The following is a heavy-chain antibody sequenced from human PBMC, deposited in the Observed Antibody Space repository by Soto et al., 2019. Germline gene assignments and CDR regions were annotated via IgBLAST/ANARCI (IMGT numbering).Heavy chain of an antibody. CDR3: ARDQLYYNDISGRPLNAFDV. V-gene: IGHV3-74*01. CDR2: IGSDGSGT. J-gene: IGHJ3*01. CDR1: GFSVSSDW. D-gene: IGHD3-22*01. Sequence: PGGSLRLSCAAAGFSVSSDWMHWVRQAPGKGPVWVSRIGSDGSGTTYADSVKGRFTISRDNAKNSLYLQMNSLRAEDTAVYYCARDQLYYNDISGRPLNAFDVWGQGTMVTVSS.